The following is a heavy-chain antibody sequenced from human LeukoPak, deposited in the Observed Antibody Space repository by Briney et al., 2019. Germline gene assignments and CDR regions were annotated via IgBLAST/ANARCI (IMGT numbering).Heavy chain of an antibody. D-gene: IGHD3-22*01. CDR3: ARGGYYDSSGYYYPPGDY. J-gene: IGHJ4*02. CDR2: INIDGSST. Sequence: GGSLRLSCAASGFTFSSYWMYWVRQAPGKGLVWVSRINIDGSSTVYADSVKGRFTISRDNAKNTLYLQMNSLRAEDTAVYYCARGGYYDSSGYYYPPGDYWGQGTLVTVSS. V-gene: IGHV3-74*03. CDR1: GFTFSSYW.